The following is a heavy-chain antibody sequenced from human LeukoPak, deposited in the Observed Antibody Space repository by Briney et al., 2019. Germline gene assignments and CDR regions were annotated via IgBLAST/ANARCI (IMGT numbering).Heavy chain of an antibody. D-gene: IGHD6-19*01. CDR1: ESTLANYA. CDR2: INGRGDIT. CDR3: ARVVGGPDVGRDAFSV. Sequence: GGSLRLSCVASESTLANYAVARFRQAPGEGLQWVSSINGRGDITYYADSVRGRFTISRDNSKNTMFLQMNSLRAEDAAIYFCARVVGGPDVGRDAFSVWARGTLVTVSS. V-gene: IGHV3-23*01. J-gene: IGHJ3*01.